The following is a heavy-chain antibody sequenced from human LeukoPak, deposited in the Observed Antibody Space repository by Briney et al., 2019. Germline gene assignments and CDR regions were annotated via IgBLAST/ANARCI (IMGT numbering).Heavy chain of an antibody. CDR3: AKDFGYYYDSSGSEDDY. CDR1: GFSFSSYA. D-gene: IGHD3-22*01. J-gene: IGHJ4*02. V-gene: IGHV3-23*01. CDR2: ISGSGGST. Sequence: GGSLRLSCAASGFSFSSYAMSWVRQAPGKGLEWVSAISGSGGSTYYADSVKGRFTISRDNSKNTLYLQMNSLRAEDTAVYYCAKDFGYYYDSSGSEDDYWGQGTLVTVSS.